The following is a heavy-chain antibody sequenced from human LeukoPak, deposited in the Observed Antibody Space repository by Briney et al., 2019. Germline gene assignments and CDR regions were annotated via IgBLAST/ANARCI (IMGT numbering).Heavy chain of an antibody. CDR2: FNHSGST. D-gene: IGHD3-3*01. CDR1: GGSFSGYY. Sequence: PSETLSLTCAVYGGSFSGYYWSWIRQPPGKGLEWIGEFNHSGSTNYNPSLKSRVTISVDTSKNQFSLKLSSVTAADTAVYYCARREGFWSGTYYYYYYGMDVWGQGTTVTVPS. J-gene: IGHJ6*02. CDR3: ARREGFWSGTYYYYYYGMDV. V-gene: IGHV4-34*01.